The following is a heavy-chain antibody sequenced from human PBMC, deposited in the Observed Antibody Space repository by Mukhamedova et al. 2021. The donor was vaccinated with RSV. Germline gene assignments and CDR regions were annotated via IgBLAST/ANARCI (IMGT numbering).Heavy chain of an antibody. J-gene: IGHJ4*02. CDR3: ARLIGDTGHDY. V-gene: IGHV5-51*01. Sequence: GIMYPGDSDTRYSPSFQGQVTISADKSISTAYLQWSSLEASDTAIYYCARLIGDTGHDYWGQGTLITVSS. CDR2: MYPGDSDT. D-gene: IGHD5-18*01.